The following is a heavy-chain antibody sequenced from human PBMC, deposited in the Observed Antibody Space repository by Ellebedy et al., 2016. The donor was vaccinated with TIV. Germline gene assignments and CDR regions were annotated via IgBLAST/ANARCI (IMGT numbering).Heavy chain of an antibody. V-gene: IGHV4-59*01. D-gene: IGHD3-22*01. CDR2: IYYSGST. CDR3: ARAPYDSSGYLDH. CDR1: GGSISSYY. J-gene: IGHJ4*02. Sequence: SETLSLTXTVSGGSISSYYWSWIRQPPGKGLEWIGYIYYSGSTNYNPSLKSRVTISVDTSKNQFSLKLSSVIAADTAVYYCARAPYDSSGYLDHWGQGTLVTVSS.